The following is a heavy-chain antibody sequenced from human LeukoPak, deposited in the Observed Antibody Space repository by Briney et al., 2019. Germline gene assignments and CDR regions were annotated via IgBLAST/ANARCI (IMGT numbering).Heavy chain of an antibody. CDR1: GYSISSGYY. J-gene: IGHJ3*02. CDR2: IYHSGST. V-gene: IGHV4-38-2*02. CDR3: ARANYYDTIGYSRGAFDI. Sequence: KPSETLSLTCTVSGYSISSGYYWGWIRQPPGKGLEWIGSIYHSGSTYYNPSLKSRVTISVDTSKNQFSLKLSSVTAADTAVYYCARANYYDTIGYSRGAFDIWGQGTMVTVSS. D-gene: IGHD3-22*01.